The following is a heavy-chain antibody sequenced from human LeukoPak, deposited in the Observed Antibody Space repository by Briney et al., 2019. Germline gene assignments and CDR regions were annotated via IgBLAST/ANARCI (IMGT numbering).Heavy chain of an antibody. J-gene: IGHJ3*02. CDR3: AAARKRSVLLWSNRGAFDI. V-gene: IGHV3-66*01. Sequence: GGSLRLSCAASGFTVSSNYMSWVRQAPGKGLEWVSVIYSGGSTYYADSVKGRFTISRDNSKNTLYLQMNSLRAEDTAVYYCAAARKRSVLLWSNRGAFDIWGQGTMVTVSS. CDR2: IYSGGST. CDR1: GFTVSSNY. D-gene: IGHD3-10*01.